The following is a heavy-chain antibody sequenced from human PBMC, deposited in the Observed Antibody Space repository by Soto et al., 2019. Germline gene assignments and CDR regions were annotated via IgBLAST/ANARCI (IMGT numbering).Heavy chain of an antibody. CDR2: ISSSGTTK. D-gene: IGHD3-16*01. CDR1: GFTFSSYA. Sequence: GGSLRLSXAASGFTFSSYAMSWVRQAPGKGLEWVSSISSSGTTKEYADSVKGRFTISRDNAKNSLSLQMNSLRAEDTAVYYCAREGEYWFDPWGQGTLVTVSS. J-gene: IGHJ5*02. V-gene: IGHV3-48*03. CDR3: AREGEYWFDP.